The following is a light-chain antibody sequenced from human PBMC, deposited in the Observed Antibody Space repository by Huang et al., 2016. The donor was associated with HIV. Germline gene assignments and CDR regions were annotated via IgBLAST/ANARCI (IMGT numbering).Light chain of an antibody. CDR3: QQHNSWPRT. V-gene: IGKV3-15*01. CDR2: AAS. J-gene: IGKJ1*01. Sequence: EIVMTQSPATLSVSPGERATLSCRASQSVGSNLAWYLQRRGRAPRLLIYAASTRATGIAARFSGSGSGTEFALTVSSLQSEDFAVYYCQQHNSWPRTFGQGTRV. CDR1: QSVGSN.